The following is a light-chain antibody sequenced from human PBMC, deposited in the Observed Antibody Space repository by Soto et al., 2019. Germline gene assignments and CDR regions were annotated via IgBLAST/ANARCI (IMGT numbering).Light chain of an antibody. V-gene: IGKV1-33*01. J-gene: IGKJ2*01. CDR1: QDISNY. CDR2: DAS. Sequence: DIQMTQSPSSLSASVGDRVAITCQESQDISNYLNWYQQKPGKAPKLLIYDASNLETGVPSRFSGSGSGTDFTFTISSLQPEDIATYYCQQYDNLPLYTFGQGTKLEI. CDR3: QQYDNLPLYT.